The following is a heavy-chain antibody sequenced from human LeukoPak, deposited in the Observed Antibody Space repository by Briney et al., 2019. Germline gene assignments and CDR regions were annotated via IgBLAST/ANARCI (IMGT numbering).Heavy chain of an antibody. CDR3: AKAKVRGSFDY. CDR2: ISWNSGSI. D-gene: IGHD3-10*01. J-gene: IGHJ4*02. CDR1: GFTFDDYA. Sequence: GRSLRLSCAASGFTFDDYAMHWVRQAPGKGLEWVSGISWNSGSIGYADSVKGRFTISRDNAKNSLYLQMNSLRAEDTALYYCAKAKVRGSFDYWGRGTLVTVSS. V-gene: IGHV3-9*01.